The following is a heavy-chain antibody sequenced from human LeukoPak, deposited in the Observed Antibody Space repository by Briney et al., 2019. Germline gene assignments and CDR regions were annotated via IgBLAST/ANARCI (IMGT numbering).Heavy chain of an antibody. V-gene: IGHV3-30-3*01. CDR3: ARGETYYYDSRGFDP. Sequence: GGSLRLSCAASGFTFSSYAMHWVRQAPGKGLEWVAVISYDGSNKYYADSVKGRFTISRDNSKNTLYLQMNSLRAEGTAVYYCARGETYYYDSRGFDPWGQGTLVTVSS. D-gene: IGHD3-22*01. CDR1: GFTFSSYA. J-gene: IGHJ5*02. CDR2: ISYDGSNK.